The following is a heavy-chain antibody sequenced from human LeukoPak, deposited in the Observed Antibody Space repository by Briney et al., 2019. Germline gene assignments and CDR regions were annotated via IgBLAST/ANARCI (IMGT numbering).Heavy chain of an antibody. D-gene: IGHD2-2*03. V-gene: IGHV3-48*03. CDR3: VTDRPGVMDFDF. CDR1: AFTFSYFE. J-gene: IGHJ4*02. CDR2: IDTSATSM. Sequence: GGSLRLSCAVSAFTFSYFEMNSVRQAPGKGLQWVSHIDTSATSMHYADSVKGRFTISRYNAKNLLFLQMNSLRAEDTAVYYCVTDRPGVMDFDFWGQGTLVTVSS.